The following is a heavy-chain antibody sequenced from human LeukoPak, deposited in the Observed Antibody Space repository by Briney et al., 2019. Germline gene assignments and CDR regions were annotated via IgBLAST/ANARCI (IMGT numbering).Heavy chain of an antibody. CDR1: GGSITSSSYY. Sequence: SETLSLTCTVSGGSITSSSYYWGWIRQPPGKGLEWIGSIYYSGNTYYNPSLKSRVTISVDTSKNQLSLKLSSVTAADTAVYFCARSGGLWLLTYYFDYWGQGTLVTVSS. CDR2: IYYSGNT. J-gene: IGHJ4*02. D-gene: IGHD3-22*01. V-gene: IGHV4-39*07. CDR3: ARSGGLWLLTYYFDY.